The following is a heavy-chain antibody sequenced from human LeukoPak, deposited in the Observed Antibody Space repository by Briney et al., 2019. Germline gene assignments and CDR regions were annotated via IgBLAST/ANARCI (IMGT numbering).Heavy chain of an antibody. J-gene: IGHJ3*02. CDR3: ARENIVVVTAIRDAFDI. V-gene: IGHV3-48*02. CDR1: GFTFSSYS. Sequence: RGGSLRLSCAPSGFTFSSYSMNWVRQAPGKGLEWVSYISRGSSTIYYADSVKGRFTISRDNAKNSLCLQMNSLRDEDTAVYYCARENIVVVTAIRDAFDIWGQGTMVTVSS. D-gene: IGHD2-21*02. CDR2: ISRGSSTI.